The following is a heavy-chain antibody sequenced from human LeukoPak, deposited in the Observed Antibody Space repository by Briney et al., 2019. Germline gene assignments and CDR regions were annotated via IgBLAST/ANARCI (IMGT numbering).Heavy chain of an antibody. CDR2: IYYSGST. CDR1: GGSISSYY. V-gene: IGHV4-59*01. Sequence: SETLSLTCTVFGGSISSYYWSWIRQPPGKGLEWIGYIYYSGSTNYNPSLKSRVTISVDTSKNQFSLKLSSVTAADTAVYYCAREPADNWFDPWGQGTLVTVS. CDR3: AREPADNWFDP. D-gene: IGHD2-2*01. J-gene: IGHJ5*02.